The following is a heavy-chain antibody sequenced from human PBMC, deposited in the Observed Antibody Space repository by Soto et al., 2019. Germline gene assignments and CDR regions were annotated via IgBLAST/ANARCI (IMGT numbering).Heavy chain of an antibody. CDR2: IYSGGST. D-gene: IGHD3-3*01. J-gene: IGHJ6*03. Sequence: GGSLRVSCTTSVFTVSSNYMSWVRRAPAKMLEWVSVIYSGGSTYYADSVKGRFTISRDTSKNTLYLQMNSLRAEDTAVYYCARGRSFFWSGYYYYYYMDVWGKGTTVTVSS. V-gene: IGHV3-66*01. CDR1: VFTVSSNY. CDR3: ARGRSFFWSGYYYYYYMDV.